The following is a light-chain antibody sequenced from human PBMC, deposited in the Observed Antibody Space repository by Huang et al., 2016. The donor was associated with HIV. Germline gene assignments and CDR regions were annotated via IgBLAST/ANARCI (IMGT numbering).Light chain of an antibody. CDR3: QQYYSTPPWT. J-gene: IGKJ1*01. CDR2: GAS. V-gene: IGKV1-NL1*01. Sequence: DIQMTQSPSSLSASVGDRVTITCRASQGISNYLDWYQQKPGKAPKLLLYGASRLESGVPSRFSGNRSWTDFTLTISTLQPEDFATYYCQQYYSTPPWTFGQGTKVEI. CDR1: QGISNY.